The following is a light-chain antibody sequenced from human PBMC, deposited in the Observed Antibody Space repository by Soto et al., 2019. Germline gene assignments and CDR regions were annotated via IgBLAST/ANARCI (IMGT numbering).Light chain of an antibody. Sequence: QSVLTQPPSASGTPGQRVTISCSGSSSNIGSNYVYWYQQLPGTAPKLLIYSNNQRPSGVPDRFSGSKSGTSASLAISGLRSEDESDDYCAAWDDSLSGYVFGTGTKVTAL. CDR1: SSNIGSNY. CDR3: AAWDDSLSGYV. CDR2: SNN. J-gene: IGLJ1*01. V-gene: IGLV1-47*02.